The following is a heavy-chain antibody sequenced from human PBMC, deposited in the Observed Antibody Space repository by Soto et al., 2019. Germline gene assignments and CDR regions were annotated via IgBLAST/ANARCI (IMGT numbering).Heavy chain of an antibody. CDR3: ARARAGDPIRS. J-gene: IGHJ4*02. CDR2: IYYSGST. V-gene: IGHV4-61*01. Sequence: SETLSLTCTVSGGSVSSGSYYWSWIRQPPGKGLEWIGYIYYSGSTNYNPSLKSRVTISVDTSKNQFSLKLSSVTAADTAVYYCARARAGDPIRSWGQGTLVTVSS. D-gene: IGHD3-16*01. CDR1: GGSVSSGSYY.